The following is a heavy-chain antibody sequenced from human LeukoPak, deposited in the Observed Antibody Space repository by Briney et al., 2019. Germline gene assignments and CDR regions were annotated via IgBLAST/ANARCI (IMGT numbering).Heavy chain of an antibody. CDR1: GGSFSGYY. D-gene: IGHD4-17*01. J-gene: IGHJ2*01. Sequence: SETLSLTCAVYGGSFSGYYWSWIRQPPGKGLEWIGYMYYSGSTNYNPSLKSRVTISIDTSKNQFSLKLNSVTAADTAVNYCAGYGEYWDWYFDLWGRGTPVTVSP. V-gene: IGHV4-59*03. CDR2: MYYSGST. CDR3: AGYGEYWDWYFDL.